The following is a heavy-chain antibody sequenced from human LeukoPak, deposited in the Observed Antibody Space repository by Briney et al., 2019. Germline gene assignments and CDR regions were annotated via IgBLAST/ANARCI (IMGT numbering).Heavy chain of an antibody. V-gene: IGHV4-59*08. CDR3: ARLGSSSRFYYYYGMDV. CDR2: IYYSGST. D-gene: IGHD6-6*01. Sequence: PSETLSLTCTVSGGSISSYCWSWIRQPSGKGLEWIGYIYYSGSTNYNPSLKSRVSISVDKSKNQFSLKLSSVTAADTAVYYCARLGSSSRFYYYYGMDVWGQGTTVTVSS. CDR1: GGSISSYC. J-gene: IGHJ6*02.